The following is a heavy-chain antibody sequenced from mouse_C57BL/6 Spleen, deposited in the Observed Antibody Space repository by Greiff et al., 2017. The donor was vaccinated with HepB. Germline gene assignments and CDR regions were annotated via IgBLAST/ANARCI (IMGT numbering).Heavy chain of an antibody. Sequence: QVHVKQSGAELARPGASVKLSCKASGYTFTSYGISWVKQRTGQGLEWIGEIYPRSGNTYYNEKFKGKATLTADKSSSTAYMELRSLTSEDSAVYFCARSGTVVAKGTQIPYFDYWGQGTTLTVSS. J-gene: IGHJ2*01. CDR3: ARSGTVVAKGTQIPYFDY. D-gene: IGHD1-1*01. V-gene: IGHV1-81*01. CDR1: GYTFTSYG. CDR2: IYPRSGNT.